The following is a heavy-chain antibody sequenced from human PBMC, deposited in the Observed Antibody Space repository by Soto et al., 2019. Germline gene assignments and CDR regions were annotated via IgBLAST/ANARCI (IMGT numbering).Heavy chain of an antibody. V-gene: IGHV3-74*01. CDR3: AGGDRGGFDL. J-gene: IGHJ3*01. D-gene: IGHD3-10*01. CDR1: GFTFSYYW. Sequence: EVQLLESGGGLVQPGESLRLSCAASGFTFSYYWMHWVRQAPGLGLVWVSRIHSDGSSTTYADSVKGRFTISRDNARNTLSLQMNSLRAEDTAVYYCAGGDRGGFDLWGQGTVVTVSS. CDR2: IHSDGSST.